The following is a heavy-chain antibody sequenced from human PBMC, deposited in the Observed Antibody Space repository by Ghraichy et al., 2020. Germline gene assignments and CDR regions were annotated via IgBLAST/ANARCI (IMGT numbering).Heavy chain of an antibody. CDR3: TTTRPYYDILTGYYPGGDY. J-gene: IGHJ4*02. V-gene: IGHV3-15*01. CDR1: GFTFSNAW. D-gene: IGHD3-9*01. CDR2: IKSKTDGGTT. Sequence: GESLNISCAASGFTFSNAWMSWVRQAPGKGLEWVGRIKSKTDGGTTDYAAPVKGRFTISRDDSKNTLYLQMNSLKTEDTAVYYCTTTRPYYDILTGYYPGGDYWGQGTLVTVYS.